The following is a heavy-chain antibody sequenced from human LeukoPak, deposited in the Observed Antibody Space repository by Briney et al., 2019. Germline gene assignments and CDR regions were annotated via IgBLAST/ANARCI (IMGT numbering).Heavy chain of an antibody. D-gene: IGHD6-25*01. CDR2: ISYDGCTA. CDR1: VFTFKNYA. CDR3: VTGSRVDRTLGGS. V-gene: IGHV3-23*01. Sequence: PGGSLRLSCAASVFTFKNYAMSWVRQAAGKGLYCGAAISYDGCTAYCAESLKGRFTHSRENSKNTMYLPMISRRAEATAVYHCVTGSRVDRTLGGSWGQGTMVTVSS. J-gene: IGHJ5*02.